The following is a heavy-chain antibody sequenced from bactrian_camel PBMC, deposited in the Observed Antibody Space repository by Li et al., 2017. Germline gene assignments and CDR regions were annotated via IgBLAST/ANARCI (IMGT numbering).Heavy chain of an antibody. CDR2: VDGGGEET. Sequence: HVQLVESGGGLVHPGGSLRLSCAASGFTFRLYYMSWVRQAPGKGLEWIAVVDGGGEETFHRDSVQDRFTISRDNAKNTLYLQMNNLKSEDTALYYCAKALGGGNYYTGEYNYCVNGWGQGQGTQVTVS. V-gene: IGHV3S5*01. CDR1: GFTFRLYY. D-gene: IGHD2*01. J-gene: IGHJ4*01.